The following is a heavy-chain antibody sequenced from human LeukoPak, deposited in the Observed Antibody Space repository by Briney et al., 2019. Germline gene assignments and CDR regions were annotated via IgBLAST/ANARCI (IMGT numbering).Heavy chain of an antibody. CDR2: ISSSSSTI. J-gene: IGHJ5*02. V-gene: IGHV3-48*02. CDR3: ARGSPDAAAAGMVWFDP. D-gene: IGHD6-13*01. Sequence: PGGSLRLSCAASGFTFSSYSMNWVRQAPGKGLEWVSYISSSSSTIYYADSVKGRFTISRDNAKNSLYLQMNSLRDEDTAVYYCARGSPDAAAAGMVWFDPWGQGTLVTVSS. CDR1: GFTFSSYS.